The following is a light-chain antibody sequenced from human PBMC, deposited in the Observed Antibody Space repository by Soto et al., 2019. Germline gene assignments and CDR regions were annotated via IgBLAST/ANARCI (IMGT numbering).Light chain of an antibody. CDR3: QHYGASPKYT. J-gene: IGKJ2*01. V-gene: IGKV3-20*01. Sequence: EIVLTQSPGTLSLSPGQRATLSCRASQSVSSSSLAWYQQRPGQAPRLLIYGASRRATGIPDRFSGSGSGTDFTLTISRLEPXXXAVYYCQHYGASPKYTFGQGTKLEIK. CDR1: QSVSSSS. CDR2: GAS.